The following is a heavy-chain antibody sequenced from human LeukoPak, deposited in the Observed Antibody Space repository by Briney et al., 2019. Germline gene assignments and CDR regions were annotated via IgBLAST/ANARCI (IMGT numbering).Heavy chain of an antibody. CDR2: IRDSGNGT. Sequence: GGSLRLSCVVSGFTFKNYAMSRVRQAPGKGLECVSSIRDSGNGTDYADSVKGRFTVSRDNSKNTLYLHMNTLSAEDTAVYYCAKWAYYDFWSGHYKSHFDSWGQGTLVTVSP. CDR3: AKWAYYDFWSGHYKSHFDS. D-gene: IGHD3-3*01. CDR1: GFTFKNYA. J-gene: IGHJ4*02. V-gene: IGHV3-23*01.